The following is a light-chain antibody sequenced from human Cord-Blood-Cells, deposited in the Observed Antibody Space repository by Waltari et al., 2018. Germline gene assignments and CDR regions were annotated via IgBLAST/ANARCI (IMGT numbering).Light chain of an antibody. J-gene: IGLJ3*02. CDR3: AAWDDSLSGWV. CDR2: RNN. CDR1: SSNIGSNY. Sequence: QSVLTQPPSASGTPGQRVTIACSGSSSNIGSNYVYWYQQLPGTAPKLLICRNNQRPAGVPDRFSGSKSGTSASLAIRGLRSEDEADYYCAAWDDSLSGWVFGGGTKLTVL. V-gene: IGLV1-47*01.